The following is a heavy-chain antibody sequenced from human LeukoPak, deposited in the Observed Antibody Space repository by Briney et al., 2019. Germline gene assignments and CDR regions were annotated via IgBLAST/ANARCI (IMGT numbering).Heavy chain of an antibody. CDR1: GYTFSDYT. CDR2: INTNTGNP. CDR3: AGSSRGVIGLLDY. J-gene: IGHJ4*02. D-gene: IGHD3-10*01. V-gene: IGHV7-4-1*01. Sequence: ASVKVSCKTSGYTFSDYTINWVRQAPGQGLEWMGWINTNTGNPTYARDFRGRFVLSVDTSVNTAYLEISGLKTEDTAVYYCAGSSRGVIGLLDYWGQGALVAVSS.